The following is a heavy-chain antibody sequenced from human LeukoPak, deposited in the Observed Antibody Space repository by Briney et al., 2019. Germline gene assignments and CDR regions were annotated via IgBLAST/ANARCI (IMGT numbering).Heavy chain of an antibody. CDR1: GYTFTSYG. V-gene: IGHV1-18*04. J-gene: IGHJ5*02. CDR2: ISAYNGNT. CDR3: ARVRVRHNWNYVRESKWFDP. D-gene: IGHD1-7*01. Sequence: ASVKVSCKASGYTFTSYGISWVRQAPGQGLEWMGWISAYNGNTNYAQKLQGRVTMTTDTSTSTAYMELRSLRSDDTAVYYCARVRVRHNWNYVRESKWFDPWGQGTLVTVSS.